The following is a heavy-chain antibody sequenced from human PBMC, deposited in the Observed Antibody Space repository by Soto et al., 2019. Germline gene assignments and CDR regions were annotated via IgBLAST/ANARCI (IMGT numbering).Heavy chain of an antibody. V-gene: IGHV3-9*01. CDR3: ANGGPDGFCSGGRCYFDY. CDR2: ISWNSNII. D-gene: IGHD2-15*01. Sequence: EVQLVESGGGLVQPGRSLRLSCAASGFTFDDYAMHWVRRVTGKGLEWVSSISWNSNIIGYADSVKGRFTISRDNAKNSLYLQMNSLRPEDTALYYCANGGPDGFCSGGRCYFDYWGQGTLVTVSS. CDR1: GFTFDDYA. J-gene: IGHJ4*02.